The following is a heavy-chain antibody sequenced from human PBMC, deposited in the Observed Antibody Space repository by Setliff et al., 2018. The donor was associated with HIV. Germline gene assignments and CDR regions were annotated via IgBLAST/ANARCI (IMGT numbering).Heavy chain of an antibody. CDR3: ARELLRSWDGSENSYTPYYFDY. V-gene: IGHV4-38-2*02. D-gene: IGHD3-10*01. CDR2: IYNRGST. J-gene: IGHJ4*02. Sequence: PSETLSLTCAVSGYAISSGYYWGWIRRPPGKGLEWIGSIYNRGSTYYNPSLKSRVTISVDTSKNQFSLKLSSVTAADTAVYYCARELLRSWDGSENSYTPYYFDYGGQGTLVTVSS. CDR1: GYAISSGYY.